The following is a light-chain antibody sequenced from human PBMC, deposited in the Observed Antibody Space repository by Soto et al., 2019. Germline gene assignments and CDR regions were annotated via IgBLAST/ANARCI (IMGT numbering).Light chain of an antibody. Sequence: EIVMTQSPATLSVSPGERATLSCRASQSVSSNLVWYQQKPCQAHRLLIYGASTRVTGIPARVSGSGSGTEFTLNISSLQSEDFAVYYCQQYHNWWTFGQGTKVDI. J-gene: IGKJ1*01. CDR1: QSVSSN. CDR3: QQYHNWWT. CDR2: GAS. V-gene: IGKV3-15*01.